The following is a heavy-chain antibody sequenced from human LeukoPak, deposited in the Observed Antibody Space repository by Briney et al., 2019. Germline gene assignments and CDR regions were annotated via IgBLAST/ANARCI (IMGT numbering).Heavy chain of an antibody. V-gene: IGHV3-30-3*01. Sequence: PGGSLRLSCAASGFTFSSYAMHWVRQAPGKGLEWVAVISYDGSNKYYADSVKGRFTISRDNSKNTLYLQMNSLRAEDTAVYYCARAGFPPQGFVPIYYYYYMDVWGKGTTVTVSS. CDR3: ARAGFPPQGFVPIYYYYYMDV. CDR2: ISYDGSNK. CDR1: GFTFSSYA. J-gene: IGHJ6*03. D-gene: IGHD3-10*01.